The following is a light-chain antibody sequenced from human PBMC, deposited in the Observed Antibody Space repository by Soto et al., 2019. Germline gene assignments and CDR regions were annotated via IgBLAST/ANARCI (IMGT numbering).Light chain of an antibody. CDR3: SSYTRSSTRV. J-gene: IGLJ2*01. CDR2: DVS. V-gene: IGLV2-14*01. Sequence: QSVLTQPASVSGSPGQSITISCTGTSSDVGGYNYDSWYQQHPGKAPKLMIYDVSNRPSGVSNRFSGSKSGNTASLTISGLQAEDEADYYCSSYTRSSTRVFGGGTKVTVL. CDR1: SSDVGGYNY.